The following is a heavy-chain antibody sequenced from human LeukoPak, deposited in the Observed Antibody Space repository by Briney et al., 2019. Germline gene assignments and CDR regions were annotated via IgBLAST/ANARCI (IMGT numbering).Heavy chain of an antibody. CDR3: ARERRWLQFFNLVYYYYMDV. J-gene: IGHJ6*03. D-gene: IGHD5-24*01. CDR1: GYTFTNYY. CDR2: INPSGGST. V-gene: IGHV1-46*01. Sequence: GASVKVSCKASGYTFTNYYIHWVRQAPGQGLECMGIINPSGGSTSYAQKFQGRVTMTRDMSTSTVYMELSSLRSEDTAVYYCARERRWLQFFNLVYYYYMDVWGKGTTVTVSS.